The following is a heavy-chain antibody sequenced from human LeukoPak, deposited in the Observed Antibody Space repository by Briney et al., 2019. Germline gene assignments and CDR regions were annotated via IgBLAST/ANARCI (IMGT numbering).Heavy chain of an antibody. J-gene: IGHJ3*02. V-gene: IGHV3-21*01. Sequence: GGSLRLSCAASGFTFSSYSMNWVRQAPGKGLEWVSSISSSSSYIYYADSVKGRFTISRDNAENSLYLQMNSLRAEDTAVYYCATERAIILFGAFDIWGQGTMVTVSS. CDR2: ISSSSSYI. CDR3: ATERAIILFGAFDI. CDR1: GFTFSSYS. D-gene: IGHD3-3*01.